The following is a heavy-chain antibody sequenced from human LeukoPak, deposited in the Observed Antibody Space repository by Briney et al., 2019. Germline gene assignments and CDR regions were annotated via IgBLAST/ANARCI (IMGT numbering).Heavy chain of an antibody. CDR3: ATYRQVLLPFES. CDR1: GFTFSSYA. V-gene: IGHV3-23*01. Sequence: GGSLRLSCAASGFTFSSYAMSWVRQAPGKGLEWVSSIFPSGGEIHYADSVRGRFTISRDNSKSTLFLQMNSLRAEDTAIYYCATYRQVLLPFESWGQGTLVTVSS. J-gene: IGHJ4*02. D-gene: IGHD2/OR15-2a*01. CDR2: IFPSGGEI.